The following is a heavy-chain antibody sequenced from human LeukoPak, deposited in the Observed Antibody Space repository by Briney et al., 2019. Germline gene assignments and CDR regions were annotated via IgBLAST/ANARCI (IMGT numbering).Heavy chain of an antibody. CDR2: ISSSGSTI. CDR1: GFTFSDYY. D-gene: IGHD3-10*01. Sequence: KPGGSLRLXCAASGFTFSDYYMSWIRQAPGKGLEWVSYISSSGSTIYYADSVKGRFTISRDNAKNSLYLQMNSLRAEDTAVYYCARVLAEGVVRGVIRDWGQGTLVTVSS. CDR3: ARVLAEGVVRGVIRD. J-gene: IGHJ4*02. V-gene: IGHV3-11*04.